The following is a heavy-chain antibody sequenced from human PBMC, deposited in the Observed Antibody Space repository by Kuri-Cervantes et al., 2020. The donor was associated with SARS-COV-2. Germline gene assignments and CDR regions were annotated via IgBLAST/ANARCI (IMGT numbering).Heavy chain of an antibody. CDR2: IWYDGSNK. V-gene: IGHV3-33*01. D-gene: IGHD6-13*01. J-gene: IGHJ4*02. Sequence: GESLKISCAASGFTFSSYGMHWVRQAPGKGLEWVAAIWYDGSNKYYADSVKGRFTISRDNSKNTLYLQMNSLRAEDTAVYYCARAGVRDSSSSLDYWGQGTLVTVSS. CDR1: GFTFSSYG. CDR3: ARAGVRDSSSSLDY.